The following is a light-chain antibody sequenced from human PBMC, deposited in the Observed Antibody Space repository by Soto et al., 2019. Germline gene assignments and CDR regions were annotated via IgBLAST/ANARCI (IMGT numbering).Light chain of an antibody. CDR1: QSISSW. J-gene: IGKJ1*01. CDR2: KAS. V-gene: IGKV1-5*03. CDR3: QQYNSYPWT. Sequence: DIPMTQSPSTLSASVGDRVTITCRASQSISSWLAWYQQKPGKAPKLLIYKASTVKSGVPSRFSGSGSGTEFTLRISSLQPDDFATYYCQQYNSYPWTFGQGTKVEIK.